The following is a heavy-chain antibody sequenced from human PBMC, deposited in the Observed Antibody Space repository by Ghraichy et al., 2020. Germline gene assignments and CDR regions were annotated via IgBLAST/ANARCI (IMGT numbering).Heavy chain of an antibody. Sequence: GGSLRLSCSASGLTLSNFWMNWVRQAPGKGLEWVANIKQDGSDQKYVDSVKGRFTISRDNAKNSVFLQMDSLRAEDTAVYYCVGPRIVTGPDDQCFDSWGQGTLVTVSS. D-gene: IGHD1-26*01. CDR1: GLTLSNFW. CDR2: IKQDGSDQ. J-gene: IGHJ4*02. CDR3: VGPRIVTGPDDQCFDS. V-gene: IGHV3-7*01.